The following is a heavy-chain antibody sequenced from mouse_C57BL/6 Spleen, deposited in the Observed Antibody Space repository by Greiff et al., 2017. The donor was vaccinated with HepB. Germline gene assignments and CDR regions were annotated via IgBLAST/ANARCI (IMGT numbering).Heavy chain of an antibody. D-gene: IGHD1-1*01. CDR1: GFNIKDYY. CDR3: AGDYYGSSDAGNAMDY. CDR2: IDPEDGET. Sequence: VQLQQSGAELVKPGASVKLSCTASGFNIKDYYMHWVKQRTEQGLEWIGRIDPEDGETKYAPKFQGKSTITADTSSNTAYLQLSSLTSEDTAVYYCAGDYYGSSDAGNAMDYWGQGTSVTVSS. V-gene: IGHV14-2*01. J-gene: IGHJ4*01.